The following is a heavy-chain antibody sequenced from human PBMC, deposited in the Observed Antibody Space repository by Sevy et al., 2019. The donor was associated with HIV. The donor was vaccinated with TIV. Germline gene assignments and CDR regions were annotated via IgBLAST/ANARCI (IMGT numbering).Heavy chain of an antibody. J-gene: IGHJ4*02. CDR2: IWYDGTNK. CDR1: GFSISGYG. V-gene: IGHV3-33*01. CDR3: AREDIRVAGIGYYFHS. Sequence: GGSLRLSCAASGFSISGYGMHWVRQAPGKGLEWVAVIWYDGTNKEYADSVKGRFTISRDNSKNTLYLQISSLRAEDTAVYYCAREDIRVAGIGYYFHSWGQGTLVTVSS. D-gene: IGHD6-19*01.